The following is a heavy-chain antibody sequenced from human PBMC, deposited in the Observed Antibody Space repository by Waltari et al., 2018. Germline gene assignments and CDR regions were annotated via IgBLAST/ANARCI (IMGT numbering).Heavy chain of an antibody. V-gene: IGHV1-2*02. D-gene: IGHD1-7*01. CDR3: ARNYNY. CDR2: INPNSSYT. CDR1: GYTLIDFD. J-gene: IGHJ4*02. Sequence: QAQLMQSGAEVRKPGASGKVSCKDYGYTLIDFDLHWVRQAPGKGLEWVGWINPNSSYTKFAQKFQGRVSLTSDAAINTAYLELTSLRSDDTAVYYCARNYNYWGQGTPVIVSS.